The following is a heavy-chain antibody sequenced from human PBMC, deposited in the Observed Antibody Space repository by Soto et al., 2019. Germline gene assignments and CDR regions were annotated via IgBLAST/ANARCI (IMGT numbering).Heavy chain of an antibody. CDR3: ARGRLLISD. D-gene: IGHD1-26*01. J-gene: IGHJ4*02. CDR2: IYSGVNT. Sequence: DVQLVESGGGLVQRGGSLRLACAASEFTGISDYMTWVRRAPGKGLEWVSVIYSGVNTSYADSVKGRFTISRDNAKNTLYLQMNSLRAEDTAVYYCARGRLLISDWGQGAQVIV. V-gene: IGHV3-66*01. CDR1: EFTGISDY.